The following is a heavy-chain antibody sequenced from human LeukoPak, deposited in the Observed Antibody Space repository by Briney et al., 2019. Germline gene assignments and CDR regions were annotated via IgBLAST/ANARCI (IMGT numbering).Heavy chain of an antibody. CDR1: GGSVSSGSYY. CDR2: IYYSGST. Sequence: SETLSLTCTVSGGSVSSGSYYWSWIRQPPGKGLEWIGYIYYSGSTNYNPSLKSRVTISVDTSKNQFSLKLSSVTAADTAVYYCARADYYGSAFDSWGQGTLVTVSS. CDR3: ARADYYGSAFDS. D-gene: IGHD3-10*01. J-gene: IGHJ3*02. V-gene: IGHV4-61*01.